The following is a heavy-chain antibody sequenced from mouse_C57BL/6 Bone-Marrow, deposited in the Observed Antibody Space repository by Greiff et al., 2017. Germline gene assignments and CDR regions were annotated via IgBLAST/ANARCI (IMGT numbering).Heavy chain of an antibody. V-gene: IGHV1-54*01. Sequence: QVQLQQSGAELVRPGTSVKVSCKASGYAFTNYLIEWVKQRPGQGLEWIGVINPGSGGTNYNEKFKGKATLTADKSSSTAYMQLSSLTSEVSAVYFCARFYYYGSSLFDYWGQGTTLTVSS. CDR2: INPGSGGT. CDR1: GYAFTNYL. J-gene: IGHJ2*01. D-gene: IGHD1-1*01. CDR3: ARFYYYGSSLFDY.